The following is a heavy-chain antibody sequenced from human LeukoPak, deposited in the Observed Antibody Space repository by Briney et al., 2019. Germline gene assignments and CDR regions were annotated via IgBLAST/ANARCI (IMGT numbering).Heavy chain of an antibody. J-gene: IGHJ4*02. CDR1: GYTLTELS. CDR3: AREGASSSTYDY. V-gene: IGHV1-24*01. D-gene: IGHD6-6*01. CDR2: FDPEDGET. Sequence: GASVKVSCKVSGYTLTELSMHWVRQAPGKGLEWMGGFDPEDGETIYAQKFRGRVTITADKSTSTAYMELSSLRSEDTAVYYCAREGASSSTYDYWGQGTLVTVSS.